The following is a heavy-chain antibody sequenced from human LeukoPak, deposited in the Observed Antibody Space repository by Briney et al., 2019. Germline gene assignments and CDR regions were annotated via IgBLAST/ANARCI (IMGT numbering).Heavy chain of an antibody. CDR1: GFTFSTYY. D-gene: IGHD2-2*03. CDR2: ISSSSSFI. J-gene: IGHJ4*02. CDR3: ARDMDAVGDFDY. Sequence: GGSLRLSCAASGFTFSTYYMNWVRQAPGKGLEWVSLISSSSSFIYYADSVKGRFTISRDNAKNSLYLQMNSLRVEDTAVYYCARDMDAVGDFDYWGQGTLVTVSS. V-gene: IGHV3-21*01.